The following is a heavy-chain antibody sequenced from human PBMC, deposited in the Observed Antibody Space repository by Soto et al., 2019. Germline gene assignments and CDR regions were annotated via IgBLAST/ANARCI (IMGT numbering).Heavy chain of an antibody. CDR1: GGSLGGYY. D-gene: IGHD2-2*01. CDR3: ARGAIVVVPAAIRGGYYYGMDV. J-gene: IGHJ6*02. Sequence: SETLSLTCAVHGGSLGGYYWSWIRQPPGKGLEWIGEINHSGSTNYNPSLKSRVTISVDTSKNKISLTLSSVTAADTAVYYCARGAIVVVPAAIRGGYYYGMDVWGQGTTVTVSS. V-gene: IGHV4-34*01. CDR2: INHSGST.